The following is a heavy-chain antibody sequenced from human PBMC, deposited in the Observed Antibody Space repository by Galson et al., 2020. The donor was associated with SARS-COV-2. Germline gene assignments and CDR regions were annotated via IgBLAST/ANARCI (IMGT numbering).Heavy chain of an antibody. D-gene: IGHD3-10*01. Sequence: GGSLRLSCAASGFTFSSYSMNWVRQAPGKGLEWVSSISSSSSYIYYADSVKGRFTISRDNAKNSLYLQMNSLRAEDTAVYYCARDITMVRGVMIDYWGQGTLVTVSS. CDR3: ARDITMVRGVMIDY. V-gene: IGHV3-21*01. J-gene: IGHJ4*02. CDR2: ISSSSSYI. CDR1: GFTFSSYS.